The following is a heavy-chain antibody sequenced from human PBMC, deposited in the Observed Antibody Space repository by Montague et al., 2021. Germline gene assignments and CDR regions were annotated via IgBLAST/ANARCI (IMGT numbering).Heavy chain of an antibody. D-gene: IGHD4-17*01. CDR2: IKKDGTEK. Sequence: SLSLSLFASGFTFSSYWMIWVRQAPGKGLEWVASIKKDGTEKYYGDSVMGRFTISRDNAKTSLYLQMNALRAEDTAVYFCSRAWVRSGFDSWGQGTLVTVSS. CDR1: GFTFSSYW. CDR3: SRAWVRSGFDS. V-gene: IGHV3-7*05. J-gene: IGHJ4*02.